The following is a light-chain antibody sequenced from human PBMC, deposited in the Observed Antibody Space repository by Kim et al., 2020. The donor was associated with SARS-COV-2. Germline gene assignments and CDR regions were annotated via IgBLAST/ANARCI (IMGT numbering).Light chain of an antibody. Sequence: SYELTQPPSVSVSPGQTTSITCSGDELGDKYVHWYQQKPGQSPVLVIYKDLKRPSEIPERFSGSHSGNTATLTISGTQTMDEADYYCQAWDTNTAGVFGTGTKVTVL. CDR3: QAWDTNTAGV. CDR1: ELGDKY. V-gene: IGLV3-1*01. CDR2: KDL. J-gene: IGLJ1*01.